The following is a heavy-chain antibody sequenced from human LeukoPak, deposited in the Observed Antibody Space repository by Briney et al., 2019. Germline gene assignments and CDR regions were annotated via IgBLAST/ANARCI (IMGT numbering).Heavy chain of an antibody. CDR1: GDSVSSNSAA. Sequence: SQTLSLTCAISGDSVSSNSAAWNWIRQSPSRGLEWLGRTYYRSKWYNDYAVSVKSRITINPDTSKNQFSLQLNSVTPEDTAVYYCAGWYYYDSSAISIGFYYYMDVWGKGTTVTVSS. CDR3: AGWYYYDSSAISIGFYYYMDV. CDR2: TYYRSKWYN. D-gene: IGHD3-22*01. V-gene: IGHV6-1*01. J-gene: IGHJ6*03.